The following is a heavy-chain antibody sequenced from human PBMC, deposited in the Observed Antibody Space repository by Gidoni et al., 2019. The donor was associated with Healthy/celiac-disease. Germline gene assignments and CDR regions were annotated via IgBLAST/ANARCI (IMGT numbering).Heavy chain of an antibody. CDR2: ISAYNGNT. CDR3: ARDLYIVVVPAAIEPFTPYYYYYGMDV. Sequence: QVQLVQSGAEVKKPGASVKVSCKASGYTFTSYGISWVRQAPGQGLEWMGWISAYNGNTNYAQKLQGRVTMTTDTSTSTAYMELRSLRSDDTAVYYCARDLYIVVVPAAIEPFTPYYYYYGMDVWGQGTTVTVSS. D-gene: IGHD2-2*02. CDR1: GYTFTSYG. J-gene: IGHJ6*02. V-gene: IGHV1-18*01.